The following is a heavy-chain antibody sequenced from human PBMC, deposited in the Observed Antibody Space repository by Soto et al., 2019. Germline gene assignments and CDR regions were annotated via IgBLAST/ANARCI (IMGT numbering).Heavy chain of an antibody. CDR3: ARRGRYGVNWLDP. CDR2: ISYSGST. CDR1: GGSISSYY. D-gene: IGHD5-18*01. Sequence: PSETLSLTCTVSGGSISSYYWSWIRQPPGKGLEWIGYISYSGSTNYNPSLKSRVTISVDKSISTAYLQWSSLKASDTAMYYCARRGRYGVNWLDPWGQGTLVTVSS. V-gene: IGHV4-59*12. J-gene: IGHJ5*02.